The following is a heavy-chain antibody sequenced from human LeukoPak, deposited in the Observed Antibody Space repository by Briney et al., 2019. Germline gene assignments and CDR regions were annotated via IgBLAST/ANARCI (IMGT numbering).Heavy chain of an antibody. CDR2: IHDRTST. J-gene: IGHJ4*02. CDR1: RGSISSYY. D-gene: IGHD3-3*01. V-gene: IGHV4-59*01. CDR3: ARGRITIFGVLTPHFDY. Sequence: SETLSLTCSVSRGSISSYYWSWIRQPPGKGLEWIAYIHDRTSTNYNPSLDSRVTISVDTSKNQFSLKLSSVTTADTAVYYCARGRITIFGVLTPHFDYWGQGTLVTVSS.